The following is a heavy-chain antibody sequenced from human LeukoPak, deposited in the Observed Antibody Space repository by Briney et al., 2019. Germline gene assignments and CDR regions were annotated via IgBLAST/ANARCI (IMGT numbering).Heavy chain of an antibody. CDR3: ARGPHQYSSSWRNYYGMDV. CDR1: GFTVSSNY. V-gene: IGHV3-66*01. CDR2: IYSGGST. J-gene: IGHJ6*02. Sequence: PGGSLRLSCAASGFTVSSNYMSWVRQAPGKGLEWVSVIYSGGSTYYADSVKGRFTISRDNSKNTLYLQMNSLRAEDTAVYYCARGPHQYSSSWRNYYGMDVWGQGTTVTVSS. D-gene: IGHD6-13*01.